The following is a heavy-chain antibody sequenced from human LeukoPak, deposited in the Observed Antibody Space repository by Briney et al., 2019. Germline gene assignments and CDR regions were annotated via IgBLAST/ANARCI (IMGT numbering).Heavy chain of an antibody. CDR2: ISSSGSTI. J-gene: IGHJ6*03. CDR3: AKFSSSWPHYYYMDV. V-gene: IGHV3-48*03. Sequence: PGGSLTLSCAASGFTFSSYEMNWVRQAPGKGLEWVSYISSSGSTINYADSVKGRFTISRDNAKNSLYLQMNSLRAEDTAVYYCAKFSSSWPHYYYMDVWGKGTTVTVSS. D-gene: IGHD6-13*01. CDR1: GFTFSSYE.